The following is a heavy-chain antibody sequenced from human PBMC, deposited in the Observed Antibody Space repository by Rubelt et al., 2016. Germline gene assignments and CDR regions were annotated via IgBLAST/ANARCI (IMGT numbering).Heavy chain of an antibody. V-gene: IGHV3-73*01. J-gene: IGHJ4*02. CDR2: IRSSYAT. CDR1: GFTFSGSA. CDR3: TRESPIDY. Sequence: EVQLVESGGGLVQPGGSLKLSCAASGFTFSGSAIHWVRQASGKGLEWLGLIRSSYATAYAASVKGRFTISRDDSKTTAYLQMNSLKIEDTAVYYCTRESPIDYWGQGTLVTVSS.